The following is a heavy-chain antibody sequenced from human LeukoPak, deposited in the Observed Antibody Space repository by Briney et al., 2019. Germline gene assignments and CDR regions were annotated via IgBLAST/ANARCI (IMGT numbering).Heavy chain of an antibody. CDR2: IIPIFGTA. D-gene: IGHD5-24*01. V-gene: IGHV1-69*13. J-gene: IGHJ6*02. CDR3: ARGTDGYPNGLYYYYGMDV. Sequence: SVKVSCKASGGTFSSYAISWVRQAPGQGLEWMGGIIPIFGTANYAQKFQGRVTITADESTSTAYMELSSLRSEDTAVYYCARGTDGYPNGLYYYYGMDVWGQGTTVTVSS. CDR1: GGTFSSYA.